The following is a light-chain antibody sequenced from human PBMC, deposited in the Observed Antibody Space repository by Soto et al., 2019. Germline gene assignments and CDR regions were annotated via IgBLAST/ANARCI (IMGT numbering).Light chain of an antibody. J-gene: IGLJ1*01. CDR1: SSNIGSNT. Sequence: QSVLTQPPSASGTPGQRVTISCSGSSSNIGSNTVNWYQQLPGTAPKLLIYSNNQRPSGVPDRFSGSKSGTSASLAISGLQSEDEADYYCAAWDDSLNGRVFGTRTKLTVL. CDR2: SNN. CDR3: AAWDDSLNGRV. V-gene: IGLV1-44*01.